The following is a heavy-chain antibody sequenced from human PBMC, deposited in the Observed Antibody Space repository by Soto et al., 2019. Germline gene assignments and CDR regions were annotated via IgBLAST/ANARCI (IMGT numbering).Heavy chain of an antibody. J-gene: IGHJ6*04. V-gene: IGHV6-1*01. D-gene: IGHD2-2*01. CDR3: AEYTLYQWYDMDV. CDR2: TYYRSRWYN. CDR1: GDSVSSNSAA. Sequence: PSQTLSLTCAISGDSVSSNSAAWNWIRQSPSRGLEWLGRTYYRSRWYNDYAVSVKSRITINPDTSKNQFSLHLNSVTPEDTAVFWCAEYTLYQWYDMDVWGKGTTVTVSS.